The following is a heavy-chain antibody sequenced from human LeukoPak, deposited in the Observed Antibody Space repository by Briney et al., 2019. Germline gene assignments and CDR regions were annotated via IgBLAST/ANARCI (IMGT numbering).Heavy chain of an antibody. CDR2: ISSSSSYI. D-gene: IGHD2-2*01. V-gene: IGHV3-21*01. CDR3: AREGMYCSSTSCYLDY. CDR1: GFTVSSYS. J-gene: IGHJ4*02. Sequence: GGSLRLSCAASGFTVSSYSMNWVRQAPGKGLEWVSSISSSSSYIYYADSVKGRFTISRDDAKNSLYLQMNSLRAEDTAVYYCAREGMYCSSTSCYLDYWGRGTLVTVSS.